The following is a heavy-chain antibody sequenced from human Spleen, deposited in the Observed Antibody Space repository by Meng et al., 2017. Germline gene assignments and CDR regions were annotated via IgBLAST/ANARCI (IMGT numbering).Heavy chain of an antibody. V-gene: IGHV4-34*01. CDR2: IKHSGST. CDR3: AMARQTAMVVDY. D-gene: IGHD5-18*01. Sequence: VHRRSGAEGRWRPSEPLSFPSAVYGGSFSVDYWSWIRYAPGQGMAWIGEIKHSGSTNYNPSLKSRVTISVDTTKNQFSLKLSSVTAADTAVYYCAMARQTAMVVDYWGQGTLVTVSS. CDR1: GGSFSVDY. J-gene: IGHJ4*02.